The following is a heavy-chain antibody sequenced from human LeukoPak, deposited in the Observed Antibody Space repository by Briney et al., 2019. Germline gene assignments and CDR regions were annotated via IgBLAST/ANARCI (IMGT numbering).Heavy chain of an antibody. J-gene: IGHJ4*02. CDR2: IYSGGST. D-gene: IGHD2-15*01. V-gene: IGHV3-53*01. CDR3: ARGPPDCSGGSCYSYFDY. CDR1: GFIVSSNY. Sequence: GGSLRLSCAASGFIVSSNYMSWVRQAPGKGLEWVSVIYSGGSTYYADSVKGRFTISRDNSKNTLYLQMNSLRAEDTAVYYCARGPPDCSGGSCYSYFDYWGQGTLVTVSS.